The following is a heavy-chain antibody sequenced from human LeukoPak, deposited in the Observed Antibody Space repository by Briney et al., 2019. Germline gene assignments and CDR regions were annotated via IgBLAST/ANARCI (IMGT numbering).Heavy chain of an antibody. CDR2: INPNSGGT. D-gene: IGHD4-23*01. J-gene: IGHJ4*02. CDR1: GYTFTGYY. CDR3: ARGHDYGGKGFDY. V-gene: IGHV1-2*02. Sequence: ASVKVSCKASGYTFTGYYMHWVRQAPGQGLEWMGWINPNSGGTNYAQKLQGRVTMTTDTSTSTAYMELRSLRSDDTAVYYCARGHDYGGKGFDYWGQGTLVTVSS.